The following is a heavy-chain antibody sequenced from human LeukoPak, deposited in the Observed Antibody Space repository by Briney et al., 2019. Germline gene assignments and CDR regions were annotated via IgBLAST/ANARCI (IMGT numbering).Heavy chain of an antibody. J-gene: IGHJ4*02. Sequence: GGSLRLSCVVSGFSVSNNYIIWVRQAPGNGLERVSVIYGDGRTSHSASVRGRFTISRDNSKNIVSLQMNNLRAEDTAVYYCARGRGLGVVSPYFDYWGQGTLITVSS. V-gene: IGHV3-53*01. CDR3: ARGRGLGVVSPYFDY. CDR1: GFSVSNNY. CDR2: IYGDGRT. D-gene: IGHD3-3*01.